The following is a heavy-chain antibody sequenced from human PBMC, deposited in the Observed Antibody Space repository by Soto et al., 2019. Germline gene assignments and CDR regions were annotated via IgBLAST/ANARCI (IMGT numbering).Heavy chain of an antibody. CDR3: ARDAYDSSGYTYYYYYYGMDV. D-gene: IGHD3-22*01. V-gene: IGHV3-33*01. Sequence: QVQLVESGGGVVQPGRSLRLSCAASGFTFSSYGMQWVRQAPGKGLEWVAVIWYDGSNKYYADSVKGRFTISRDNSKNTLYLQMNSLRAEDTAVYYCARDAYDSSGYTYYYYYYGMDVWGQGTTVTVSS. CDR2: IWYDGSNK. CDR1: GFTFSSYG. J-gene: IGHJ6*02.